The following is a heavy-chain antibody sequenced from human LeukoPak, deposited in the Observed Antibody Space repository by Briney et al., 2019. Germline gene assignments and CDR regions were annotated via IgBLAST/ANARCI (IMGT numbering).Heavy chain of an antibody. CDR3: AKDDYYDTSGYRD. Sequence: QPGGSLRLSCAASGFSFSSYGRGWVRQARGKGLGWGAFIRYDGSNNYYADSVDGGLTIFRYNYKNTLYLQMNSLRAEDTPVYYCAKDDYYDTSGYRDWGQGTLVTVSS. J-gene: IGHJ4*02. V-gene: IGHV3-30*02. CDR1: GFSFSSYG. D-gene: IGHD3-22*01. CDR2: IRYDGSNN.